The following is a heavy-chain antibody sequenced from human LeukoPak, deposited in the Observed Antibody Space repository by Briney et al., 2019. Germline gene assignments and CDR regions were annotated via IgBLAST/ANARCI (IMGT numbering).Heavy chain of an antibody. J-gene: IGHJ4*01. CDR2: IKHDGSEQ. D-gene: IGHD1-26*01. CDR1: GFTFTTYW. Sequence: GGSLRLSCAASGFTFTTYWMSWMRQAPGKGLQRVANIKHDGSEQYYVDSVKGRFTISRDNAKNSLFLQMNSLRVEDTAVYYCKSGGAAPGSFDYWGHGALVTVSS. CDR3: KSGGAAPGSFDY. V-gene: IGHV3-7*01.